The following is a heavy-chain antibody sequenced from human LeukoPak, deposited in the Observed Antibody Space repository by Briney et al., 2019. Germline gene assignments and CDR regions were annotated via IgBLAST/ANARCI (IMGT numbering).Heavy chain of an antibody. CDR2: IFYNEGT. Sequence: SETLSLTCTVSSGSFRTYYWSWIRQPPGKGLEWIGYIFYNEGTSYNPSLKSRVTILVDTSNNQLSLKVNSVTAADTAMYYCARGLPKHDFGDYGGTWFDPWGQGTLVTVSS. D-gene: IGHD4-17*01. CDR3: ARGLPKHDFGDYGGTWFDP. J-gene: IGHJ5*02. CDR1: SGSFRTYY. V-gene: IGHV4-59*12.